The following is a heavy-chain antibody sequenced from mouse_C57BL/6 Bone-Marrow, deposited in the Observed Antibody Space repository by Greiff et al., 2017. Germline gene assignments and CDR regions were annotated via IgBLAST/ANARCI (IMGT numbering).Heavy chain of an antibody. V-gene: IGHV1-80*01. CDR1: GYAFSSYW. CDR3: ARGAY. Sequence: VKLMESGAELVKPGASVKISCKASGYAFSSYWMNWVKQRPGKGIEWIGQIFPGDGATNYNGKFKGKATLTADKSSSTAYMQLSSLTSEDSAVYFCARGAYWGQGTLVTVSA. J-gene: IGHJ3*01. CDR2: IFPGDGAT.